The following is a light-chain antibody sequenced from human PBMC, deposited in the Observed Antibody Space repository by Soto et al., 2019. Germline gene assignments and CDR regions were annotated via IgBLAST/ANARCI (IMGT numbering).Light chain of an antibody. V-gene: IGKV3-20*01. CDR1: QSVSTNY. Sequence: EIVLTQSPGTRSLSPGERATLSCRASQSVSTNYLAWYQQKPGQPPRRLIYGASTRATGIPDRFSGSGSGTDFTLTISRLEPEDFAVYYCQQYDASPFTFGPGTKVDIK. CDR2: GAS. CDR3: QQYDASPFT. J-gene: IGKJ3*01.